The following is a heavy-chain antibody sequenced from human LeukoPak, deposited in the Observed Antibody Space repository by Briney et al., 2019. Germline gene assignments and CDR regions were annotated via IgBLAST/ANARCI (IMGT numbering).Heavy chain of an antibody. CDR1: GYTFTSYG. V-gene: IGHV1-18*01. Sequence: GASVKVSCKASGYTFTSYGISWVRQAPGQGLEWMGWISAYNGNTNYAQKLQGRVTVTTDTSTSTAYMELRSLRSDDTAVYYCARDQNGLLLWFGEFSYYYYYYGMDVWGQGTTVTVSS. CDR3: ARDQNGLLLWFGEFSYYYYYYGMDV. J-gene: IGHJ6*02. CDR2: ISAYNGNT. D-gene: IGHD3-10*01.